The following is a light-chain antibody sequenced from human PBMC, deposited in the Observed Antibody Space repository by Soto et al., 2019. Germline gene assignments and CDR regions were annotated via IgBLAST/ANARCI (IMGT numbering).Light chain of an antibody. CDR3: QAWDSHTYV. Sequence: SYELTQPPSVSVSPGQTASITRSGGNWGSTYAAWYQQRPGQSPLLIIYQDNKRPSGIPERFSGSISGNTATLTISGTQTLDEADYYCQAWDSHTYVFGTGTKLTVL. J-gene: IGLJ1*01. CDR2: QDN. CDR1: NWGSTY. V-gene: IGLV3-1*01.